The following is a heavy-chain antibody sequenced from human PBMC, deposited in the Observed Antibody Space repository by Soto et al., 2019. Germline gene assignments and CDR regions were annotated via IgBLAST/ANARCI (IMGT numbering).Heavy chain of an antibody. D-gene: IGHD3-3*01. CDR1: GFTFSSYA. V-gene: IGHV3-23*01. CDR2: ISGSGGST. J-gene: IGHJ6*02. Sequence: PGGSLRLSCAASGFTFSSYAMSWVRQAPGKGLEWVSAISGSGGSTYYADSVKGRFTISRDNSKNTLYLQMNSLRAEDTAVYYCAKDSYYDFWSGYPETYYYYYYDMDVWGQGTTVTVSS. CDR3: AKDSYYDFWSGYPETYYYYYYDMDV.